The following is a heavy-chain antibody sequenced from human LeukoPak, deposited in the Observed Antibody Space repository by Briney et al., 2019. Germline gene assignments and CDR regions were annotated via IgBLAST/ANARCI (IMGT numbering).Heavy chain of an antibody. J-gene: IGHJ4*02. D-gene: IGHD2-15*01. CDR1: GFTFSSYG. CDR2: IYSGGST. CDR3: ARDRYCSGGSCDY. V-gene: IGHV3-NL1*01. Sequence: GGSLRLSCAASGFTFSSYGMHWVRQAPGKGLEWVSVIYSGGSTYYADSVKGRFTISRDNSKNTLYLQMNSLRAEDTAVYYCARDRYCSGGSCDYWGQGTLVTVSS.